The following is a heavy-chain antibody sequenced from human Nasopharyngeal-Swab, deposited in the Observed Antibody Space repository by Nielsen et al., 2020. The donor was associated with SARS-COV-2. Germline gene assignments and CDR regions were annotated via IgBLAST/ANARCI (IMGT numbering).Heavy chain of an antibody. CDR3: AKDLLGSGNY. V-gene: IGHV3-30*18. D-gene: IGHD1-26*01. CDR2: ISYDEINK. J-gene: IGHJ4*02. Sequence: GESLKISCAASGFTFSSYGMHWVRQAPGKGLEWVAVISYDEINKYYVDSVKGRFTISRDNSKNTLYLQMNSLRAEDTAVYYCAKDLLGSGNYWGQGTLVTVSS. CDR1: GFTFSSYG.